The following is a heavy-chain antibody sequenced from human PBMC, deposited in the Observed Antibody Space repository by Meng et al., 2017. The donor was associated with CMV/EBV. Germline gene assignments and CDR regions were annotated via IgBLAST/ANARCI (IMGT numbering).Heavy chain of an antibody. CDR2: IYPGDSDT. D-gene: IGHD3/OR15-3a*01. Sequence: KVSCKGSGYSFTSYWIGGVRQMPGRGLEWMEIIYPGDSDTRYSPSFQGQVTISSEKSISTAYLQRSSLKASDTAMYYCAARRTGTSSGWFDPWGQGTMVTV. J-gene: IGHJ5*02. CDR3: AARRTGTSSGWFDP. V-gene: IGHV5-51*01. CDR1: GYSFTSYW.